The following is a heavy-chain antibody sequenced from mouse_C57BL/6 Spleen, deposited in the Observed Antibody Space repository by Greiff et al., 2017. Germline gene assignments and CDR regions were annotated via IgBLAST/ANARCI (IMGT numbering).Heavy chain of an antibody. CDR1: GYTFTSYW. CDR2: IGPDSGGT. V-gene: IGHV1-72*01. J-gene: IGHJ4*01. Sequence: QVQLQQPGAELVKPGASVKLSCKASGYTFTSYWMHWVKQRPGRGLEWIGRIGPDSGGTKYNEKLKSKVTLTVDKPTSTAYMQLSSLTSEDSAVYYCARSHYGSSPYAMDYWGQGTSVTVSS. D-gene: IGHD1-1*01. CDR3: ARSHYGSSPYAMDY.